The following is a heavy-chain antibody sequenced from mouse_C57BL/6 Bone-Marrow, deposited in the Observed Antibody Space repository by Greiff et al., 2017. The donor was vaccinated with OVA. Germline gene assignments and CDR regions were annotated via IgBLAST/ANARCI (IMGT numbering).Heavy chain of an antibody. Sequence: VQLQQPGAELVKPGASVKMSCKASGYTFTSYWITWVKQRPGQGLEWIGDIYPGSGSTNYNEKFKSKATLTVDTSSSTAYMQLSSLTSEDSAVYYGARAGGYYWYFDVWGTGTTVTVSS. J-gene: IGHJ1*03. CDR3: ARAGGYYWYFDV. V-gene: IGHV1-55*01. D-gene: IGHD1-1*02. CDR2: IYPGSGST. CDR1: GYTFTSYW.